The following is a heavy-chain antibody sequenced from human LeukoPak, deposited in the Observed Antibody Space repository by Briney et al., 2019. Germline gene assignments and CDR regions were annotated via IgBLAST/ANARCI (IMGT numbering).Heavy chain of an antibody. Sequence: PGESLKISCKGSGYSFTNYWIGWVRQMPGKGLEWMGIIYPGDSDTRYSPSFRGQVTISADKSVNTAYLQWSSLKASDTAMYYCARSRLTGYYRDFGYWGQGALVTVSS. D-gene: IGHD3-9*01. J-gene: IGHJ4*02. V-gene: IGHV5-51*01. CDR1: GYSFTNYW. CDR3: ARSRLTGYYRDFGY. CDR2: IYPGDSDT.